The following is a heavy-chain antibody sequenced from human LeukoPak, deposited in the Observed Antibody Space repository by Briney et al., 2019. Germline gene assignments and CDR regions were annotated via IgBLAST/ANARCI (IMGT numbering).Heavy chain of an antibody. CDR3: ARRLCSSLTCNIGPSGNWLDP. CDR2: IYYDGST. D-gene: IGHD2-2*02. Sequence: SETLSLTCTVSGGSMSNYWWNWVRQPPGKGLEWIGYIYYDGSTHYNPSLNSRVTISIVTSKNQFSLKLNSVTAADTAVYYCARRLCSSLTCNIGPSGNWLDPWGQGTLVTVSS. J-gene: IGHJ5*02. V-gene: IGHV4-59*08. CDR1: GGSMSNYW.